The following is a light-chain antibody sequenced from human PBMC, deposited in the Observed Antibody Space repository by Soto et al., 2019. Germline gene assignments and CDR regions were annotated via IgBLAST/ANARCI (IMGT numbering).Light chain of an antibody. J-gene: IGKJ1*01. CDR3: QQFGSSPPWT. CDR1: QSVTSSY. V-gene: IGKV3-20*01. CDR2: GAS. Sequence: EIVLTQSPGTLSLSPVERATLSCRASQSVTSSYLAWYQHKRGQAPRLLIYGASNRATGIPDRFSGSGSGTDFTLTISRLEPEDFAVYYCQQFGSSPPWTFGQGTKVEIK.